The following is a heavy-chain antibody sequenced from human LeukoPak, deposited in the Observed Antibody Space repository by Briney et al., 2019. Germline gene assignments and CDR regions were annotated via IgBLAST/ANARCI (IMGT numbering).Heavy chain of an antibody. Sequence: ASVKVSCKASGYTLTEYYIHWVRQAPGQGLEWMGFIIPDSGGTTYQQNFQGRVTMTRATSISTFYMELSSLRPDDTAVYYCSTEDKYCTGANCGVFWGQGTLVTVSS. D-gene: IGHD2-8*02. V-gene: IGHV1-2*02. CDR3: STEDKYCTGANCGVF. J-gene: IGHJ4*02. CDR2: IIPDSGGT. CDR1: GYTLTEYY.